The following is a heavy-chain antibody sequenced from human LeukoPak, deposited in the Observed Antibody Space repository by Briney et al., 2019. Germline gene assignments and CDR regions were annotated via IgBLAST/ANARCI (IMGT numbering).Heavy chain of an antibody. Sequence: GGSLRLSCAASGFTFSSYAMNWVRQAPGKGLEWFGGISSGDRTFHAESVTGRFTISRDKSKDTLYLRMNSLRAEDTAVYYCAKDATASPYFHWFDNWGQGTQVIVSS. CDR1: GFTFSSYA. CDR3: AKDATASPYFHWFDN. CDR2: ISSGDRT. D-gene: IGHD3-9*01. J-gene: IGHJ4*02. V-gene: IGHV3-23*01.